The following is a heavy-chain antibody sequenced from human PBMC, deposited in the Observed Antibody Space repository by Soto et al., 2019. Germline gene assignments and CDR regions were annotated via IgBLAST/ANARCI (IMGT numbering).Heavy chain of an antibody. CDR1: GGSFSGYY. Sequence: QVQLQQWGAGLLKPSETLSLTCAVYGGSFSGYYWSWIRQPPGQGLEWIGEINHSGSTNYNPSLKSRVTISVDTSKNQFSLKLSSVTAADTAVYYCATTGCKEGRWLIGNELDYWGQGTLVTVSS. J-gene: IGHJ4*02. D-gene: IGHD5-12*01. CDR2: INHSGST. V-gene: IGHV4-34*01. CDR3: ATTGCKEGRWLIGNELDY.